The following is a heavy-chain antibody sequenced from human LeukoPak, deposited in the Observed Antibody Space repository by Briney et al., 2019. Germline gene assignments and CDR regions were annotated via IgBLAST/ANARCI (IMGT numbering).Heavy chain of an antibody. CDR2: ISYDGSNK. D-gene: IGHD3-10*01. J-gene: IGHJ4*02. CDR1: GFTFSSYG. CDR3: AKDFYGSGSSQFDYFDY. V-gene: IGHV3-30*18. Sequence: GGSLRLSCAASGFTFSSYGMHWVRQAPGKGLEWVAVISYDGSNKYYADSVKGRFTISRDNSKNTLYLQMNSLRAEDTAVYYCAKDFYGSGSSQFDYFDYWGQGTLVTVSS.